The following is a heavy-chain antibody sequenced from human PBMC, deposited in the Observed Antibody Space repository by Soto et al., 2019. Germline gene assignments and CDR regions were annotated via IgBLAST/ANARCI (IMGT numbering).Heavy chain of an antibody. CDR3: ARDGGRHSGGIDY. CDR1: GGTFSSYS. Sequence: QVQLVQSGAEVKKPGSSVKVSCKASGGTFSSYSINWVRQAPGQGLEWMGEIIPIFGTANYAQKFQGRVTITADESTSTGYMELSSLRSEDTAVYYCARDGGRHSGGIDYWGQGHLVTVSS. J-gene: IGHJ4*02. V-gene: IGHV1-69*01. D-gene: IGHD1-26*01. CDR2: IIPIFGTA.